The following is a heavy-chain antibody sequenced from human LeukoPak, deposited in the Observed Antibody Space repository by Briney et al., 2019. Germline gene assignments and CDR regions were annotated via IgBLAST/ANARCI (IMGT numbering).Heavy chain of an antibody. CDR2: IRSKANSYAT. J-gene: IGHJ4*02. V-gene: IGHV3-73*01. CDR1: GFTFSGSA. CDR3: TSLRRTTVVSDY. D-gene: IGHD4-23*01. Sequence: GGSLRLSCAASGFTFSGSAMHWVRQASGKGLEWVGRIRSKANSYATAYAASVKGRFTISRDDSKNTAYLQMNSLKTEDTAVYYCTSLRRTTVVSDYWGQGTLVTVSS.